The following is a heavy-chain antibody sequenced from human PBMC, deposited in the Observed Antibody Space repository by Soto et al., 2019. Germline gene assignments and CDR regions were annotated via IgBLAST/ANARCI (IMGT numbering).Heavy chain of an antibody. CDR2: ISYDGSNK. CDR3: ASIDYGDYGPIL. V-gene: IGHV3-30*03. D-gene: IGHD4-17*01. J-gene: IGHJ3*01. Sequence: GGSLRLSCAASGFTFSSYGMHWVRQAPGKGLEWVAVISYDGSNKYYADSVKGRFTISRDNSKNTLYLQINSLRAEDTAVYYCASIDYGDYGPILWGQGTMVTVSS. CDR1: GFTFSSYG.